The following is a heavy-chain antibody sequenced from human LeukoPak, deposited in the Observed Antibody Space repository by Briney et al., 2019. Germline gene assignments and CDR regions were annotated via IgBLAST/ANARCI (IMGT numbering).Heavy chain of an antibody. D-gene: IGHD3-16*01. CDR3: ARYYDYVWGSRTLDY. V-gene: IGHV1-18*01. Sequence: ASVKVSCKASGGTFSSYAISWVRQAPGQGLEWMGWISAYNGNTNYAQKLQGRVTMTTDTSTSTAYMELRSLRSDDTAVYYCARYYDYVWGSRTLDYWGQGTLVTVSS. CDR2: ISAYNGNT. J-gene: IGHJ4*02. CDR1: GGTFSSYA.